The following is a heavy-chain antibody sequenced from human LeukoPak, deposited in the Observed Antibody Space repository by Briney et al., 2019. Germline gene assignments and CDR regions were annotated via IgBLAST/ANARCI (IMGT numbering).Heavy chain of an antibody. J-gene: IGHJ2*01. Sequence: PRGSLRLSCAASGFTFSVYWMSWVRQAPGKGLEWVANIKQDGSEKYYVDSVKGRFTISRDNAKSSLYLQMSSLRAEDTAVYYCARLANRYFDLWGRGTLVSASS. V-gene: IGHV3-7*01. CDR1: GFTFSVYW. CDR3: ARLANRYFDL. D-gene: IGHD4/OR15-4a*01. CDR2: IKQDGSEK.